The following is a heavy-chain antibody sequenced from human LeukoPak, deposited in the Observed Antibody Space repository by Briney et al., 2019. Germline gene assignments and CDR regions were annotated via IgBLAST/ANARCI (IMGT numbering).Heavy chain of an antibody. CDR1: GFTFSSYD. J-gene: IGHJ4*02. Sequence: HSGGSLRLSCAASGFTFSSYDMSWVRQAPGKGLEWVSGITYSSGYTYYADSVKGRFTISRDNSRNTLYLQMNSLRAEDTAVYYCAKDPSDLGGSGSNNYFDCWGQGTLVTVSS. D-gene: IGHD3-10*01. CDR2: ITYSSGYT. V-gene: IGHV3-23*01. CDR3: AKDPSDLGGSGSNNYFDC.